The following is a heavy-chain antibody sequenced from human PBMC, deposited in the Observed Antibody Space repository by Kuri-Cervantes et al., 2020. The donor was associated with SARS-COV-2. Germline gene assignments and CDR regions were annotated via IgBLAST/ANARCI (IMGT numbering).Heavy chain of an antibody. Sequence: ASVKVSCKASGYTFTTYGISWVRQAPGQGLEWMGWISASNGNTNYAQSLQGRVTITTYSFTSTPYLGMRNLRSEDTAVYYCARAGAEVTSHFDYWGQGTLVTVSS. CDR1: GYTFTTYG. D-gene: IGHD2-21*02. CDR2: ISASNGNT. V-gene: IGHV1-18*01. CDR3: ARAGAEVTSHFDY. J-gene: IGHJ4*02.